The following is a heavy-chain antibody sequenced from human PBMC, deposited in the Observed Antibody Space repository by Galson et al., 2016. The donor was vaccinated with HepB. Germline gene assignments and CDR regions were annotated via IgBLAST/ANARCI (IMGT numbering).Heavy chain of an antibody. Sequence: LSLTCTVSGGSISSGGYYWSWIRQHPGKGLEWIGYIYSSGDTYYNPSLQSRVTISVDTSKNQFSLNLMSVTAADTAVYYCASYLVQSWAGSDAFDTWGQGTLVTVSS. CDR3: ASYLVQSWAGSDAFDT. J-gene: IGHJ3*02. CDR1: GGSISSGGYY. V-gene: IGHV4-31*03. D-gene: IGHD2-8*02. CDR2: IYSSGDT.